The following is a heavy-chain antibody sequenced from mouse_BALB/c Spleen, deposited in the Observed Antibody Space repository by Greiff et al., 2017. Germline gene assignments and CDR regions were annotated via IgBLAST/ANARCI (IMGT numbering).Heavy chain of an antibody. D-gene: IGHD2-3*01. Sequence: EVKLMESGGGLVKPGGSLKLSCAASGFTFSSYAMSWVRQSPEKRLEWVAEISSGGSYTYYPDTVTGRFTISRDNAKNTLYLEMSSLRSEDTAMYYCARGGIYDGYYSYAMDYWGQGTSVTVSS. V-gene: IGHV5-9-4*01. CDR3: ARGGIYDGYYSYAMDY. CDR2: ISSGGSYT. CDR1: GFTFSSYA. J-gene: IGHJ4*01.